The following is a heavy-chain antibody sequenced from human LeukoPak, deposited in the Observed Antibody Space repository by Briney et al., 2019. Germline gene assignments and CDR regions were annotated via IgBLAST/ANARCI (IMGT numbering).Heavy chain of an antibody. V-gene: IGHV4-59*01. J-gene: IGHJ6*03. Sequence: SETLSLTCTVSGGSISIYYWSWIRQPAGKGLEWIGYIYYSGSTNYNPSLKSRVTISVDTSKNQFSLKLSSVTAADTAVYYCARETSQKGAHYMDVWGKGTTVTISS. CDR1: GGSISIYY. D-gene: IGHD3-16*01. CDR2: IYYSGST. CDR3: ARETSQKGAHYMDV.